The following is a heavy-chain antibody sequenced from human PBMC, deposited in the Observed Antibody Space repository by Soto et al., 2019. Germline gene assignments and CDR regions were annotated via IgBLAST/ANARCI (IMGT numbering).Heavy chain of an antibody. J-gene: IGHJ4*02. Sequence: GGSLRLSCAASGFTFSSYAMHWVRQAPGKGLEWVAVISYDGSNKYYADSVKGRFTISRDNSKNTLYLQMNSLRAEDTAVYYCARDPLTAGSYYFDYWGQGTLVTVSS. V-gene: IGHV3-30-3*01. D-gene: IGHD6-13*01. CDR1: GFTFSSYA. CDR3: ARDPLTAGSYYFDY. CDR2: ISYDGSNK.